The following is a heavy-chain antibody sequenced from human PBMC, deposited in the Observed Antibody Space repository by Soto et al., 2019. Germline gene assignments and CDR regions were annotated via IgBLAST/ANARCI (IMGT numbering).Heavy chain of an antibody. Sequence: QVQLQESGPGLVKPSETLSLTCTVSGGSISSYYWSWIRQPPGKGLEWIGYIYYSGSTNYNPSLKRRVTISVDTSKNQFSLKLSYVTAADTAVYYCARLDYGDYVPWFDPWGQGTLVTVSS. V-gene: IGHV4-59*08. CDR3: ARLDYGDYVPWFDP. CDR2: IYYSGST. D-gene: IGHD4-17*01. J-gene: IGHJ5*02. CDR1: GGSISSYY.